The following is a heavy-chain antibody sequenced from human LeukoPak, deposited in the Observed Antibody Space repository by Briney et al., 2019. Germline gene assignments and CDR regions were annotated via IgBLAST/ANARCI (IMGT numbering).Heavy chain of an antibody. V-gene: IGHV3-53*01. Sequence: GGSLRLSFAASGFTVSSNYMSWVRQAPGKGLEWVSVIYSGGSTYYADSVKGRFTISRDNSKNTLYLQMNSLRAEDTAVYYCASYQQQLVPFYYYYYGMDVWGQGTTVTVSS. J-gene: IGHJ6*02. CDR2: IYSGGST. CDR3: ASYQQQLVPFYYYYYGMDV. CDR1: GFTVSSNY. D-gene: IGHD6-13*01.